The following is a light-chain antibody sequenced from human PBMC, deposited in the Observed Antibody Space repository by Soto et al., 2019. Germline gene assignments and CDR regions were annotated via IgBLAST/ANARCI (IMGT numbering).Light chain of an antibody. CDR3: QQSYSTPLT. CDR1: QSISSN. J-gene: IGKJ4*01. Sequence: EIVLTQSPATLSVSAGESATLSCRASQSISSNLAWYQQKPGQSPRLLIYGASSRATGVPVRFSGSGSGTDFTLTISSLQPEDFATYYCQQSYSTPLTFGGGTKVDIK. CDR2: GAS. V-gene: IGKV3-15*01.